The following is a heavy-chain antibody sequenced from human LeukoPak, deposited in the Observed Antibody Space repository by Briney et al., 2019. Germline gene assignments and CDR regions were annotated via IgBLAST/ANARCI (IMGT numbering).Heavy chain of an antibody. CDR1: GFTFSSYW. Sequence: GGSLRLSCAASGFTFSSYWMHWVRQAPGKGLVWVSGTNTDGSSTMYADSVKGRFTIARDNAKNTLYLQMNSLRAEDTAVYYCARVRGGYCSGGNCYSAFDIWGQGTMVTVSS. CDR3: ARVRGGYCSGGNCYSAFDI. V-gene: IGHV3-74*03. CDR2: TNTDGSST. D-gene: IGHD2-15*01. J-gene: IGHJ3*02.